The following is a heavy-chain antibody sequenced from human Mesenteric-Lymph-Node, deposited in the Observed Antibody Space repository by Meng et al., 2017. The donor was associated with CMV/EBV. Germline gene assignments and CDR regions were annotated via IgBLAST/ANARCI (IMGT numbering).Heavy chain of an antibody. CDR2: MNYGGNT. CDR1: GGSSSSSTYY. Sequence: GSGGSSSSSTYYWGWIRQPPGKGLEWIGSMNYGGNTHYNPSLKSRVTTSVDTSKNQFSLNLSSVTAADTAIYYCARGDYTNSRFDPWGQGTLVTVSS. D-gene: IGHD3-3*01. J-gene: IGHJ5*02. CDR3: ARGDYTNSRFDP. V-gene: IGHV4-39*01.